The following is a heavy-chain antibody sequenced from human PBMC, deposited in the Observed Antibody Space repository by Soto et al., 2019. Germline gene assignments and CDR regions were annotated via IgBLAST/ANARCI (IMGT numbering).Heavy chain of an antibody. CDR1: GFTFSTYW. CDR3: ARGTRVGGFGELQY. CDR2: IIGDGSNT. J-gene: IGHJ4*02. V-gene: IGHV3-74*01. Sequence: EVQLVESGGGLVQPGGSLRLSCAASGFTFSTYWIHWVRQVPGKGLMWVSRIIGDGSNTNYADSVKGRFTISRDNAKNTLYLQMNSLTDEDTAVYYCARGTRVGGFGELQYWGQGILVTVSS. D-gene: IGHD3-10*01.